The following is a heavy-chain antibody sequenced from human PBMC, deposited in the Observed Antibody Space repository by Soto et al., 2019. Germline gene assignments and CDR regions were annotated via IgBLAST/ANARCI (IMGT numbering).Heavy chain of an antibody. J-gene: IGHJ6*02. CDR1: GFTFSSYA. D-gene: IGHD3-22*01. CDR2: ISGSGGGI. V-gene: IGHV3-23*01. CDR3: AKWARDSSGSSCFYFYGMDV. Sequence: GGSLRLSCAASGFTFSSYAMSWVRQAPGKGLEWISTISGSGGGIYYTDSVKGRFTISRDNSKNTVYLQMNSLRVEDTAVYYCAKWARDSSGSSCFYFYGMDVWGQETTVTVSS.